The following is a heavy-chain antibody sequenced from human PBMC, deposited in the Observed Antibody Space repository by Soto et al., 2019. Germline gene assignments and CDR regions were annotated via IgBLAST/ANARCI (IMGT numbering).Heavy chain of an antibody. J-gene: IGHJ5*02. CDR2: IGGRGTSA. CDR3: AKSRYVDSSGDFPNPLQPLP. CDR1: GFTFSDYA. D-gene: IGHD3-22*01. Sequence: GGSLRLSCAASGFTFSDYAMHWVRQAPGKGLEWVAGIGGRGTSAYYADSVKGRFAISRDNSENTVFLQLNSLSADDTAVYFCAKSRYVDSSGDFPNPLQPLPWG. V-gene: IGHV3-23*01.